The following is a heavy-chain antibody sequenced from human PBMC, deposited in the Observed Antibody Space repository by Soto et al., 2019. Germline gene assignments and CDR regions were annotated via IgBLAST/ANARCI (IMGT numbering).Heavy chain of an antibody. CDR1: GFTFSNYA. V-gene: IGHV3-23*01. CDR3: AKDELEGYYDSSGYYNY. CDR2: ISGSGGST. J-gene: IGHJ4*02. D-gene: IGHD3-22*01. Sequence: GSLRLSCAASGFTFSNYAMNWVRQAPGKGLEWVSGISGSGGSTYYADSVKGRFAISRDNFKNTLDLQMNSLRAEDTAVYYCAKDELEGYYDSSGYYNYWGQGTLVTVSS.